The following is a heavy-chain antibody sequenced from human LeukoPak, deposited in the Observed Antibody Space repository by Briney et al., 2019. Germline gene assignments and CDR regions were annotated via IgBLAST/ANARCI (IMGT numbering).Heavy chain of an antibody. Sequence: TGGSLRLSCAASGFTFSSYSMNWVRQAPGKGLEWVSYISSDGTTIYYADSVKGRFTISRDNAKNSLYLQMNSLRAEDTAVYYCARGGSPLISGPQFGYFDLWGRGTLVTVSS. D-gene: IGHD5-12*01. V-gene: IGHV3-48*04. J-gene: IGHJ2*01. CDR3: ARGGSPLISGPQFGYFDL. CDR1: GFTFSSYS. CDR2: ISSDGTTI.